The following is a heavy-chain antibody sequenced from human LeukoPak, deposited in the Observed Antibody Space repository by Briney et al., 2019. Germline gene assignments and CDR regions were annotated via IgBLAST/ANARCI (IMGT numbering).Heavy chain of an antibody. CDR2: ISFSGST. Sequence: NPSETLSLTCTVSGGSISNYYWSWIRQPPGMGLEWVGYISFSGSTNYNPSLKSRVTMSVDTSKNQFSLKLSSVTAADTAVYFCARSYGSGSYFDYWGQGNLVTVSS. CDR1: GGSISNYY. CDR3: ARSYGSGSYFDY. J-gene: IGHJ4*02. D-gene: IGHD3-10*01. V-gene: IGHV4-59*01.